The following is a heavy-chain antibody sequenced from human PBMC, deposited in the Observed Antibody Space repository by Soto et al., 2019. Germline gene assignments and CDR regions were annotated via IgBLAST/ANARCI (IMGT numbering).Heavy chain of an antibody. CDR2: ISGSGATT. CDR3: ATGTASYYFDS. J-gene: IGHJ4*02. CDR1: GFTFDTYA. V-gene: IGHV3-23*01. Sequence: VQLLESGGGLVQPGGSLRLSCAASGFTFDTYAISWVRQAPGRGLEWVSAISGSGATTYYADAVKGRFTISRDNSKNTLYLHIRSLRVDDTAIYYCATGTASYYFDSWGQGAPVTVSS.